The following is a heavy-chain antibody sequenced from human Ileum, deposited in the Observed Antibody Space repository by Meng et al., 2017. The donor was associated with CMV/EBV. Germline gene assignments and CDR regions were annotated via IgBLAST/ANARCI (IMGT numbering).Heavy chain of an antibody. J-gene: IGHJ4*02. Sequence: SGGSISSSRYYWGWIRQPPGKGLEWIGSIYYSGSTYYNPSLKSRVTISVDTSKNQFSLKLSSVTAADTAVYYCADTAMEEPYYFDYWGQGTLVTVSS. CDR1: GGSISSSRYY. D-gene: IGHD5-18*01. V-gene: IGHV4-39*07. CDR2: IYYSGST. CDR3: ADTAMEEPYYFDY.